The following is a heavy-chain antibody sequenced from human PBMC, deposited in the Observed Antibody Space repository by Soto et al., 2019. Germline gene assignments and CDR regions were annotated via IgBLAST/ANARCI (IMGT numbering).Heavy chain of an antibody. CDR2: IYSGGST. J-gene: IGHJ4*02. D-gene: IGHD3-16*01. Sequence: GGSLRLSCAASGFTVSSNYMSWVRQAPGKGLEWVSVIYSGGSTYYADSVKGRFTISRDNSKNTLYLQMNSLRAEDTAVYYGARERREGGGGLDYWGQGTLVTVSS. CDR1: GFTVSSNY. V-gene: IGHV3-66*02. CDR3: ARERREGGGGLDY.